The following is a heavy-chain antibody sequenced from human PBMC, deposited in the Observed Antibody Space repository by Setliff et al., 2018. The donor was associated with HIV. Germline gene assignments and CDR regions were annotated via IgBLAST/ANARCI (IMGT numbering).Heavy chain of an antibody. D-gene: IGHD2-2*02. CDR3: ARDAAAPAAIEGAFDI. J-gene: IGHJ3*02. CDR2: ISGSGSAM. Sequence: PGGSLRLSCAASGFTFSSYEMNWVRQAPGKGLEWVSYISGSGSAMYYADSVKGRFTISRDNTKNSLYLQLNSLRAEDTAVYYCARDAAAPAAIEGAFDIWGQGTMVTVSS. V-gene: IGHV3-48*03. CDR1: GFTFSSYE.